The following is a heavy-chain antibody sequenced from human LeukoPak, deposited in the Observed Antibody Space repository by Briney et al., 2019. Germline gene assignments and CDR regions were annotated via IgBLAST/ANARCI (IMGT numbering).Heavy chain of an antibody. V-gene: IGHV4-59*01. D-gene: IGHD3-10*01. CDR1: GGSISSYY. CDR2: IYYSGST. Sequence: PSETLSLTCTVSGGSISSYYWSWTRQPPGKGLEWIGYIYYSGSTNYNPSLKSRVTISVDTSKNQFSLKLSSVTAADTAVYYCARGGYGSGYYFDYWGQGTLVTVSS. CDR3: ARGGYGSGYYFDY. J-gene: IGHJ4*02.